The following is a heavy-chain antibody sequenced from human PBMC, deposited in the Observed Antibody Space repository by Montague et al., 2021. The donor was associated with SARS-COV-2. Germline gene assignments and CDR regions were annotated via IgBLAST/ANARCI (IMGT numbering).Heavy chain of an antibody. CDR1: GGSFSDYH. J-gene: IGHJ4*02. CDR2: INHSGNT. CDR3: ARQMGQSSIFGVVIQYYLDY. Sequence: SETLSLTCAVYGGSFSDYHWSWIRQPPGQGLEWIGEINHSGNTNYNPSLKSRVTISRDTSKSQFSLKLSSVTAADTAVYYCARQMGQSSIFGVVIQYYLDYWGQGTLVTVSS. D-gene: IGHD3-3*01. V-gene: IGHV4-34*01.